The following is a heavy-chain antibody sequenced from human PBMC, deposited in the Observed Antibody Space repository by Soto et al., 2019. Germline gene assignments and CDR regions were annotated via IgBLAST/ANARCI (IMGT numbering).Heavy chain of an antibody. CDR2: MYPNSGNT. J-gene: IGHJ6*02. CDR3: ASSVGLWGRGAPENYYGMDV. CDR1: GYTFTSYD. D-gene: IGHD3-10*01. V-gene: IGHV1-8*01. Sequence: QVQLVQSGAEVKKPGASVKVSCKASGYTFTSYDINWVRQATGQGLEWMGWMYPNSGNTGYAQKFQGRVTMTRNTSISTAYMELSSLRSEDTAVYYCASSVGLWGRGAPENYYGMDVWGQGTTVTVSS.